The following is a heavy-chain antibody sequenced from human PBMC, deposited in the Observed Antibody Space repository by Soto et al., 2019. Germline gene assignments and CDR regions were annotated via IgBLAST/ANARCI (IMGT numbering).Heavy chain of an antibody. D-gene: IGHD7-27*01. CDR3: AKDLRQGASGATVYGMDV. Sequence: QVQLVESGGGVVQPGTSLRLSCTASGFTFSTTGMHWVRQAPGKGLEWVAVISYDGSKTYYADSVKGRLTISRDNSRGRVYLQMNSLRPEDTAVYYCAKDLRQGASGATVYGMDVWGQGTTVSVSS. CDR1: GFTFSTTG. V-gene: IGHV3-30*18. J-gene: IGHJ6*02. CDR2: ISYDGSKT.